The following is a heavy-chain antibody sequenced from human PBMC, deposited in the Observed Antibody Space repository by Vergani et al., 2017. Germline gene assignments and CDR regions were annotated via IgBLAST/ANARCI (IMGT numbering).Heavy chain of an antibody. D-gene: IGHD2-15*01. J-gene: IGHJ4*02. V-gene: IGHV3-23*01. CDR1: GFPFSSYA. Sequence: EVQLLESGGGLVQPGGSLRLSCAASGFPFSSYAMSWVRQAPGKGLEWVSASSGSGGSTYYADSVKGRFTISRDNSKNTLYLQMNSLRAEDTAVYYCAPDIVVVVAAQVCWGQGTLVTVSS. CDR3: APDIVVVVAAQVC. CDR2: SSGSGGST.